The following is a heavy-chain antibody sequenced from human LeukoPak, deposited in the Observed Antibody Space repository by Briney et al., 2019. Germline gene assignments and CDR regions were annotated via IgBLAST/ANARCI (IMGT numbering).Heavy chain of an antibody. CDR2: ISSSSSYI. CDR1: GFTFSSYS. V-gene: IGHV3-21*01. CDR3: ARDLVGDIVVVPAASARNYCYYGMDV. Sequence: GGSLRLSCAASGFTFSSYSMNWVHQAPGKGLEWVSSISSSSSYIYYADSVKGRFTISRDNAKNSLYLQMNSLRAEDTAVYYCARDLVGDIVVVPAASARNYCYYGMDVWGQGTTVTVSS. J-gene: IGHJ6*02. D-gene: IGHD2-2*01.